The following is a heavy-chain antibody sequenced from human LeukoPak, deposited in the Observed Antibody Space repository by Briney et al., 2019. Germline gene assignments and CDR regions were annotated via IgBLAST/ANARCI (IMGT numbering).Heavy chain of an antibody. CDR1: GFTFSSYG. CDR2: IRYDGSNK. D-gene: IGHD6-13*01. Sequence: GGSLRLSCAASGFTFSSYGMHWVHQAPGKGLEWVAFIRYDGSNKYYADSVKGRFTISRDNSKNTLYLQMNSLRAEDTAVYYCAKDLGSSWPYYFDYWGQGTLVTVSS. V-gene: IGHV3-30*02. J-gene: IGHJ4*02. CDR3: AKDLGSSWPYYFDY.